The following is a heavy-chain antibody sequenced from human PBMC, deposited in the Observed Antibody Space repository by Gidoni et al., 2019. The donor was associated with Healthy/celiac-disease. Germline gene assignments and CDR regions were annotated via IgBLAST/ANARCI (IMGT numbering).Heavy chain of an antibody. D-gene: IGHD4-4*01. J-gene: IGHJ3*02. Sequence: EVQLVQSGAAVKKPGESLKISCKGSGYSFTNYWIGWVRQMPGKGLEWMGIIYPGDSDTRYSPSCQGQVTISADRSISTAYLQWSSLKASDTAMYYCTRHRDDYNLRAFDIWGQGTMVTVSS. CDR2: IYPGDSDT. V-gene: IGHV5-51*01. CDR3: TRHRDDYNLRAFDI. CDR1: GYSFTNYW.